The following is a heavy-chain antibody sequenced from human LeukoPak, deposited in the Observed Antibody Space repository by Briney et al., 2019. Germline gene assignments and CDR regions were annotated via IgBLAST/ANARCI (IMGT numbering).Heavy chain of an antibody. CDR1: GFTFSRYW. J-gene: IGHJ5*02. Sequence: GGSLRLSCAASGFTFSRYWMYWVRQAPGKGLVWVSRIDSDGRTTNYADSVKGRFTISRDNAKNTLYLQMNSLRAEDRAVYYCARGRNYYNTSRSPLNWFDPWGQGTLVTVSS. D-gene: IGHD3-22*01. V-gene: IGHV3-74*01. CDR2: IDSDGRTT. CDR3: ARGRNYYNTSRSPLNWFDP.